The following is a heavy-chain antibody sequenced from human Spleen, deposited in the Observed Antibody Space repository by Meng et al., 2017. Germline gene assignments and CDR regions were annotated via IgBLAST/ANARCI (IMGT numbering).Heavy chain of an antibody. D-gene: IGHD6-25*01. J-gene: IGHJ4*02. CDR1: GYTFTAYY. CDR2: INPKSGDT. CDR3: ARDEDISAAGKLFGDY. V-gene: IGHV1-2*06. Sequence: ASVKVSCKASGYTFTAYYIHWVRRAPGQGLEWMGRINPKSGDTHYAQKFQARVTMTGDTSISTAYMGLSGLRSDDTAMYYCARDEDISAAGKLFGDYWGQGTLVTVSS.